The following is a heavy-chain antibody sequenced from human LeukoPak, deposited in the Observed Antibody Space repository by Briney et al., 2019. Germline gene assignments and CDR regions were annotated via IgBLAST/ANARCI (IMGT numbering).Heavy chain of an antibody. Sequence: PSETLSLTCSISGGFIMNYYWSWIRQPPGKGLEWIGYIHYSGSTTYNPSLKSRVTMSKDTSKNQFSLNLISVTAADTAVYYCARGVMATTYNFDYWGQGTLVTVSS. J-gene: IGHJ4*02. CDR1: GGFIMNYY. CDR2: IHYSGST. V-gene: IGHV4-59*01. D-gene: IGHD5-24*01. CDR3: ARGVMATTYNFDY.